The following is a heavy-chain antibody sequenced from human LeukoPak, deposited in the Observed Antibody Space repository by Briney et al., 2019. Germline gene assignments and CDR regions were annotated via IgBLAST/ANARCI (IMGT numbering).Heavy chain of an antibody. J-gene: IGHJ2*01. CDR3: ARHRITVTTPNWYFDL. Sequence: GESLKISCKGSGYSFTSYWIGWVRQMPGKGLEWMGIIYPGDSDTRYSPSFQGQVTISADKSISTAYLQWSSLKASDTAMYYCARHRITVTTPNWYFDLWGRGTLVTVSS. D-gene: IGHD1-7*01. CDR1: GYSFTSYW. V-gene: IGHV5-51*01. CDR2: IYPGDSDT.